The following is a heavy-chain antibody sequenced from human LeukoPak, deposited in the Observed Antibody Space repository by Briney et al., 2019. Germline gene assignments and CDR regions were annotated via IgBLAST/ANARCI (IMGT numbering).Heavy chain of an antibody. V-gene: IGHV3-23*01. J-gene: IGHJ4*02. CDR1: GFTFNSYA. D-gene: IGHD6-13*01. Sequence: GGSLRLSSAASGFTFNSYAMSWVRQAPGKGLEWVSAISGSGGSTYYADSVKGRFTISRDNSKNTLYLQMNSLRAEDTAVYYCAKGTFIAAAGPDYWGQGTLVTVPS. CDR3: AKGTFIAAAGPDY. CDR2: ISGSGGST.